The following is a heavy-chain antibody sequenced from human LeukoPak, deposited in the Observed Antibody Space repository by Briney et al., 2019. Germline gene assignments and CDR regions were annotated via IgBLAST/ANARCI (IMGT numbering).Heavy chain of an antibody. CDR3: AKVRGSGGFVIDY. Sequence: GESLKISCKDSGYSFTTSWIGWMRQMPGKGLEWMGIIFPRDSDTRYSPSFQGQVTMSADKSISTAYLQWSSLKASDTAMYYCAKVRGSGGFVIDYWGQGTLVTVSS. D-gene: IGHD6-19*01. J-gene: IGHJ4*02. V-gene: IGHV5-51*01. CDR2: IFPRDSDT. CDR1: GYSFTTSW.